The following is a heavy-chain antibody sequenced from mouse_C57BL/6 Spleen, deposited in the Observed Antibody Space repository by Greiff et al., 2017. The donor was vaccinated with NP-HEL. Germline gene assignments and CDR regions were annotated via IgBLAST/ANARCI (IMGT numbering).Heavy chain of an antibody. V-gene: IGHV1-53*01. J-gene: IGHJ2*01. Sequence: QVQLQQPGAELVKPGASVKMSCKASGYTFTSYWMHWVKQRPGQGLEWIGNINPSNGGTNYNQKFKGKSTLTVDKSSSTAYMQLSSLTSEDSAVYYCARVGYYGSSFDYWGQGTTLTVSS. D-gene: IGHD1-1*01. CDR1: GYTFTSYW. CDR3: ARVGYYGSSFDY. CDR2: INPSNGGT.